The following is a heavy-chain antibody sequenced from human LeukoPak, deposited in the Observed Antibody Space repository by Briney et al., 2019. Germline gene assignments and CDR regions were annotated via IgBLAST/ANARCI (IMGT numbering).Heavy chain of an antibody. J-gene: IGHJ3*02. CDR1: GFTFSSYA. CDR2: ISYDGSNK. Sequence: GGSLRLSCAASGFTFSSYAMHWVRQAPGKGLEWVAVISYDGSNKYYADSVKGRFTISRDNSKNTLYLQMNSLRAEDTAVYYCAKERYYYGSGATNDAFDIWGQGTMVTVSS. V-gene: IGHV3-30-3*01. D-gene: IGHD3-10*01. CDR3: AKERYYYGSGATNDAFDI.